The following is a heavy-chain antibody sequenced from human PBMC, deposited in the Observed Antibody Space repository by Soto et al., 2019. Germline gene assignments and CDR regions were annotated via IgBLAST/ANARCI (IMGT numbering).Heavy chain of an antibody. D-gene: IGHD3-3*01. CDR3: TREAEFGVVISLPPYAFDI. V-gene: IGHV3-49*03. J-gene: IGHJ3*02. Sequence: GGSLRLSCTASGFTFGDYAMSWFRQAPGKGLEWVGFIRSKAYGGTTEYAASVKGRFTISRDDSKSIAYLQMNSLKTEDTAVYYCTREAEFGVVISLPPYAFDIWGQGTMVTVSS. CDR2: IRSKAYGGTT. CDR1: GFTFGDYA.